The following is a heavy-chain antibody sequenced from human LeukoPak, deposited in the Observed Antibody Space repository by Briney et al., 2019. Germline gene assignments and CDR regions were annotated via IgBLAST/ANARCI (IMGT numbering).Heavy chain of an antibody. V-gene: IGHV4-34*01. D-gene: IGHD2-21*01. CDR3: ARGEVYCGGDCYTYYFDY. J-gene: IGHJ4*02. CDR1: GGSFSGYY. Sequence: PSETLSLTCAVYGGSFSGYYWTWIRQPPGEGLEWIGEINHSGSSNYNPSLKSRVTISLDTSKNQFSLKLSSVTAADTAVYYCARGEVYCGGDCYTYYFDYWGQGTLVTVSS. CDR2: INHSGSS.